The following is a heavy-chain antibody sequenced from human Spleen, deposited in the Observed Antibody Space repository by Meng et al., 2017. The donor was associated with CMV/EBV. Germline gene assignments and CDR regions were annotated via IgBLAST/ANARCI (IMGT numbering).Heavy chain of an antibody. J-gene: IGHJ4*02. CDR3: MRYDSDS. V-gene: IGHV3-11*01. D-gene: IGHD2-21*02. Sequence: GESLKISCAASGFTFSDHFMTWVRQAPGKGLEWLSYISGGSTTIYYAESVRGRFTVSRDNAKNLVYLQMNSLRVDDTAVYYCMRYDSDSWGQGTLVTVSS. CDR1: GFTFSDHF. CDR2: ISGGSTTI.